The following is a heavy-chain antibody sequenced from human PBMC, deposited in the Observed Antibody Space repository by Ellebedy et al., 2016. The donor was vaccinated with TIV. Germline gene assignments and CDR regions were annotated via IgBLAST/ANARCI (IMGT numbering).Heavy chain of an antibody. Sequence: GESLKISCAASEFTVSYNYMNWVRQAPGKGPEWVSGIYTDETTYYADSVRGRFTIFRDNSKNPLYLQLKSLRTEDTAVYYCARASFFDVDLSGWYFDLWGRGTLVTVSS. CDR3: ARASFFDVDLSGWYFDL. J-gene: IGHJ2*01. D-gene: IGHD3-16*02. V-gene: IGHV3-66*01. CDR2: IYTDETT. CDR1: EFTVSYNY.